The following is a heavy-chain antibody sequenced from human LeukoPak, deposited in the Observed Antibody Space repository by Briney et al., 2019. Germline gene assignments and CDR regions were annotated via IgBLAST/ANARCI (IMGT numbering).Heavy chain of an antibody. CDR2: INHSGST. CDR3: ARGRRYYYDSSGYYYGRFDP. V-gene: IGHV4-34*01. J-gene: IGHJ5*02. CDR1: GGSFSGYY. Sequence: SETLSLTCAVYGGSFSGYYWSWIRQPPGEGLEWIGEINHSGSTNYNPSLKSRVTISVDTSKNQFSLKLSSVTAADTAVYYCARGRRYYYDSSGYYYGRFDPWGQGTLVTVSS. D-gene: IGHD3-22*01.